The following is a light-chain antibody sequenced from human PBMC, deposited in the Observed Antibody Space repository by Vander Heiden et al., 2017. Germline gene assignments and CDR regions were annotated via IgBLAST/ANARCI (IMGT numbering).Light chain of an antibody. CDR2: GAS. CDR1: QSVSSTY. Sequence: ELVLTQSPGTLSLSPGERATLSCRASQSVSSTYLAWYQQKPGQAPRLLIYGASSRATGVPDRFSGRGSGTDFTLTISRLEPEDIAVYYCQQDGSSPYTYGQGTKLEIK. J-gene: IGKJ2*01. V-gene: IGKV3-20*01. CDR3: QQDGSSPYT.